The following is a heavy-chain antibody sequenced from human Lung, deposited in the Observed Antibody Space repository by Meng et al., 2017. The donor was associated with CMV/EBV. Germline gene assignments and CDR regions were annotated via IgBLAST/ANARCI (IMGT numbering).Heavy chain of an antibody. CDR1: GGTSNTYT. D-gene: IGHD3-10*01. CDR3: AGRGPYGRVLNV. CDR2: IIPYLDES. J-gene: IGHJ3*01. Sequence: SVKVSCKASGGTSNTYTFNWVRQAPGRGLEWMGGIIPYLDESNYAQTFQGRLTITSDRSTAAFMELTSLRPEDTAVYFCAGRGPYGRVLNVWGQGTLVTVSS. V-gene: IGHV1-69*10.